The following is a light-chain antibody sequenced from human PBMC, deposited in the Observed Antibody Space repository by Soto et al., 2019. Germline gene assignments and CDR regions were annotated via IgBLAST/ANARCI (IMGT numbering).Light chain of an antibody. CDR3: SSHAGSINVA. CDR2: EVY. CDR1: SSDVGGYNY. J-gene: IGLJ2*01. V-gene: IGLV2-8*01. Sequence: QSALTQPPSASGSPGQSVTISCTGSSSDVGGYNYVSWYQQHPGKAPKLIIYEVYKRPSGVPDRFSGSKSDNTASLTVYGLQAEDEADYYCSSHAGSINVAFGGGTKLTVL.